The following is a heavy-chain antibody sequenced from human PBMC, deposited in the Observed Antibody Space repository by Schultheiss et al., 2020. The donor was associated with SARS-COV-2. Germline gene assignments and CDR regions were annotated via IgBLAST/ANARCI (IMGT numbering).Heavy chain of an antibody. D-gene: IGHD5/OR15-5a*01. CDR2: IYYSGST. CDR3: AREGYSVSTHMGYGMDV. Sequence: SETLSLTCTVSGGSISSSSYYWGWIRQPPGKGLEWIGYIYYSGSTYYNPSLKSRVTISVDTSKNQFSLKLSSVTAADTAVYYCAREGYSVSTHMGYGMDVWGQGTTVTVSS. V-gene: IGHV4-39*07. CDR1: GGSISSSSYY. J-gene: IGHJ6*02.